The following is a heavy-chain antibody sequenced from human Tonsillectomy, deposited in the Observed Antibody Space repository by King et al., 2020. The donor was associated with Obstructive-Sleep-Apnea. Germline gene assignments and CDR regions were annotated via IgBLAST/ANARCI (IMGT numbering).Heavy chain of an antibody. CDR3: ARYCSSTSCYSSAFDI. D-gene: IGHD2-2*01. Sequence: QLQESGPGLVKPSQTLSLTCTVSGGSISSGDYYWSWIRQPPGKGLGWIGDIFYSGTTSYNPSLKSGVTIYVDTSKIQFSLKRSSVTAADTAVYYCARYCSSTSCYSSAFDIWGQGTMVTVSS. J-gene: IGHJ3*02. CDR1: GGSISSGDYY. V-gene: IGHV4-30-4*01. CDR2: IFYSGTT.